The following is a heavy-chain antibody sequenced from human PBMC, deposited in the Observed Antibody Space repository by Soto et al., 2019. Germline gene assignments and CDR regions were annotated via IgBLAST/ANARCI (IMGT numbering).Heavy chain of an antibody. Sequence: QVQLQESGPGLVKPSETLSLTCTVSGDSVTSGSYYWNWIRQPPGKGLEWIGYIYFSGSTYYNPSLKSRVSISIDTSKSQFSLNLYSVTAADTAVYYCARGLSGTPLDWGQGTLVTVSS. CDR2: IYFSGST. J-gene: IGHJ4*02. V-gene: IGHV4-61*01. CDR1: GDSVTSGSYY. CDR3: ARGLSGTPLD. D-gene: IGHD1-1*01.